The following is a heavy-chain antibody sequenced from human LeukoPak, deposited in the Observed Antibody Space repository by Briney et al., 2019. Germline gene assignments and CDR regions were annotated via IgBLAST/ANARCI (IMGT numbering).Heavy chain of an antibody. CDR2: ISVRAATI. J-gene: IGHJ6*02. V-gene: IGHV3-48*03. CDR1: GFTFSTYA. Sequence: GGSLRLSCAASGFTFSTYAMDWVRQAPGKGLEWIAYISVRAATIYYGDSVEGRFTISRDDAKNSLYLQMNGLRVEDTAIYYCAKDFPHYYEVPHGMDVWGQGTTVTV. D-gene: IGHD3-22*01. CDR3: AKDFPHYYEVPHGMDV.